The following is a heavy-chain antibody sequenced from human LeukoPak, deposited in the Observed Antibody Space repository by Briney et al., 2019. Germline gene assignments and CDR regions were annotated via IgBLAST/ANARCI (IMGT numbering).Heavy chain of an antibody. V-gene: IGHV3-23*01. CDR2: ISGSGGST. D-gene: IGHD6-13*01. CDR1: GFTFSSYA. J-gene: IGHJ5*02. CDR3: AKLYSSSWYGGNWFDP. Sequence: GGSLRLFCAASGFTFSSYAMSWVRQAPGKGLEWVSAISGSGGSTYYADSVKGRFTISRDNSKNTLYLQMNSLGAEDTAVYYCAKLYSSSWYGGNWFDPWGQGTLVTVSS.